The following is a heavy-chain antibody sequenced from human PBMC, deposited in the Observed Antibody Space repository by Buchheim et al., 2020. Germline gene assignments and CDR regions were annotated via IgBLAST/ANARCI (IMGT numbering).Heavy chain of an antibody. CDR2: IKQDGSEK. V-gene: IGHV3-7*01. CDR3: ARWGYSGYDLSYYYYGMDV. CDR1: GFTFSSYW. J-gene: IGHJ6*02. Sequence: EVQLVESGGGLVQPGGSLRLSCAASGFTFSSYWMSWVRQAPGKGLEWVANIKQDGSEKYYVDSVKGRFTISRDNPKNSLYLQMNSLRAEDTAVYYCARWGYSGYDLSYYYYGMDVWGQGTT. D-gene: IGHD5-12*01.